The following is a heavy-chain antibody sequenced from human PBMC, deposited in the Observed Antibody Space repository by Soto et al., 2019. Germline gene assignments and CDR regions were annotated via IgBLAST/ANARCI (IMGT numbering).Heavy chain of an antibody. CDR3: AREIAVAAYYYYGMDV. CDR1: GYTFTSYG. V-gene: IGHV1-69*01. Sequence: SVKVSCKASGYTFTSYGISWVRQAPGQGLEWMGWIITTYGNTKYAQKFQGRVTITADESTSTAYMELSSLRSEDTAVYYCAREIAVAAYYYYGMDVWGQGTTVTVSS. J-gene: IGHJ6*02. CDR2: IITTYGNT. D-gene: IGHD6-19*01.